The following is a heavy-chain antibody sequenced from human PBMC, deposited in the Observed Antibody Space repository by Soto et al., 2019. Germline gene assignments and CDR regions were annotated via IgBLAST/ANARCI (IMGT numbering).Heavy chain of an antibody. CDR1: GGSISSGDYY. Sequence: KTSETLSLTCTVSGGSISSGDYYWSWIRQPPGKGLEWIGYIYYSGSTYYNPSLKSRVTISVDTSKNQFSLKLSSVTAADTAVYYCARVGVSSSGYPFDYWGQGTLVTVSS. CDR2: IYYSGST. J-gene: IGHJ4*02. D-gene: IGHD3-22*01. V-gene: IGHV4-30-4*01. CDR3: ARVGVSSSGYPFDY.